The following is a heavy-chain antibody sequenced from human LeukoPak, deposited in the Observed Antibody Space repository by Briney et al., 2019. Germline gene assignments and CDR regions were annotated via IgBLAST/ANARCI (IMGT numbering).Heavy chain of an antibody. J-gene: IGHJ6*02. V-gene: IGHV3-30*18. CDR1: GFTFSRYG. Sequence: PGRSLRLSCAASGFTFSRYGMHWVRQAPGKGLEWVAVISYDGSNKYYADSVKGRFTISRDSSKHTLYLQMNSLRAEDTAVYYCAKDSGPGSLTTVYYYGMDVWSQGTTVTVSS. CDR3: AKDSGPGSLTTVYYYGMDV. D-gene: IGHD4-11*01. CDR2: ISYDGSNK.